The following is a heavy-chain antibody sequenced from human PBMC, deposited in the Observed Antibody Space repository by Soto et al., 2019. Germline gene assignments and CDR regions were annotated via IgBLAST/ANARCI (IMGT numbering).Heavy chain of an antibody. Sequence: QLQLQESGPGLVKPSETLSLTCTVSGGSISSSSYYWGWIRQPPGKGLEWIGSIYYSGSTYYNPSLKSRVTISGNTSKNQCTPKRSSVTAADTAVYYCARNTTTQSYYYGMDVRGQGTTVTVSS. J-gene: IGHJ6*02. CDR3: ARNTTTQSYYYGMDV. CDR1: GGSISSSSYY. D-gene: IGHD1-26*01. CDR2: IYYSGST. V-gene: IGHV4-39*01.